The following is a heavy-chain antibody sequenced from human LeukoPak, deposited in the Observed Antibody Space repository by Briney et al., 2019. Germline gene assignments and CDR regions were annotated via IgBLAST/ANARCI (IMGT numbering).Heavy chain of an antibody. Sequence: GGSLRLSCAASGFTFSSYSMNWVRQAPGKGLEWVSSISSSSSYIYYADSVKGRFTISRDNAKNSLYLQMNSLRAEDTAVYYCARELWANAFDIWGQGTMVTVSS. V-gene: IGHV3-21*01. CDR2: ISSSSSYI. CDR1: GFTFSSYS. J-gene: IGHJ3*02. CDR3: ARELWANAFDI. D-gene: IGHD3-10*01.